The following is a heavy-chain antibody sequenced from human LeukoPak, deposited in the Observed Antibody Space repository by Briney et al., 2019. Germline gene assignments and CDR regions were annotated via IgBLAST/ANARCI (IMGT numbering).Heavy chain of an antibody. CDR3: ARDLDRVRIPPNWFGP. V-gene: IGHV3-23*01. Sequence: GGSLRLSCAASGFTFSSYAMNWVRQAPGKGLEWVSAISGSDVSTYYADSVKGRFTIFRDNSKNTLYLQMNSLRAEDAAVYYCARDLDRVRIPPNWFGPWGQGTLVTVSS. J-gene: IGHJ5*02. D-gene: IGHD3/OR15-3a*01. CDR1: GFTFSSYA. CDR2: ISGSDVST.